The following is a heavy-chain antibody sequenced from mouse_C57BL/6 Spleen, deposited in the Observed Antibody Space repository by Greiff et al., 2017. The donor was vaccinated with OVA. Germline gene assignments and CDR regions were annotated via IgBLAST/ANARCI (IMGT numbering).Heavy chain of an antibody. V-gene: IGHV1-82*01. J-gene: IGHJ4*01. D-gene: IGHD2-13*01. CDR1: GYAFSSSW. Sequence: QVHVKQSGPVLVKPGASVKISCKASGYAFSSSWMNWVKQRHGTGLEWIGRINPGDGDTNYNGKFKGKATLTADKSSSTAYMQLSSLTSEDSAVYVCAGGLYYGDYGSGIDYWGQGTPVTVSS. CDR3: AGGLYYGDYGSGIDY. CDR2: INPGDGDT.